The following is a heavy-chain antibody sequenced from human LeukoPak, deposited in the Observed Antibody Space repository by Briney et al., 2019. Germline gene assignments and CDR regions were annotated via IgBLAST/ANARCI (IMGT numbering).Heavy chain of an antibody. D-gene: IGHD6-13*01. J-gene: IGHJ4*02. CDR2: ISSSSSYI. CDR3: ARDGSSWYPDY. Sequence: GWSLRLSCAASGFTFSSYSMNWVRQAPGKGLEWVSSISSSSSYIYYADSVKGRFTISRDNAKNSLYLQMNSLRAEDTAVYYCARDGSSWYPDYWGQGTLVTVSS. V-gene: IGHV3-21*01. CDR1: GFTFSSYS.